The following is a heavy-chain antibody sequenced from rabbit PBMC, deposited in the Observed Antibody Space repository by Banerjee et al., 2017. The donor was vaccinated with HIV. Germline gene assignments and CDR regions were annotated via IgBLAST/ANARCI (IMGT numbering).Heavy chain of an antibody. V-gene: IGHV1S45*01. CDR2: IYTGSGTI. CDR1: GFSFSSSYG. J-gene: IGHJ4*01. Sequence: QEQLEESGGDLVKPEGSLKLTCTASGFSFSSSYGICWVRQAPGKGLEWIGCIYTGSGTIFYASWAKGRFTISKTSSTTVTLQMTSLTAADTATYFCAREGYGDGTGDYGLWGPGTLVTVS. D-gene: IGHD7-1*01. CDR3: AREGYGDGTGDYGL.